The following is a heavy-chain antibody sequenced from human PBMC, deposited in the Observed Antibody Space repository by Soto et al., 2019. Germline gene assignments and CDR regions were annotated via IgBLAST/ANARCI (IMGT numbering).Heavy chain of an antibody. CDR3: ARHPSSSPDY. V-gene: IGHV4-39*01. D-gene: IGHD6-13*01. J-gene: IGHJ4*02. Sequence: QLQLQESGPGLVKPSETLSLTCTVSGGSISSSSYYWGWIRQPPGKGLEWIGSIYYSGSTYYNPSLKSRVTITVDTSKNQFSLKLSSVTAADTAVYYCARHPSSSPDYWGQGTLVTVSS. CDR2: IYYSGST. CDR1: GGSISSSSYY.